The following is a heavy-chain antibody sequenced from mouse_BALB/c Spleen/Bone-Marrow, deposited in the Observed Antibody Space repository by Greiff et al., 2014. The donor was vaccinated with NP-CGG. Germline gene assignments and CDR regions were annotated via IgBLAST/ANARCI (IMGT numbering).Heavy chain of an antibody. V-gene: IGHV14-3*02. Sequence: VHVKQSGAELVKPGASVKLSCTASGFNIKDTYMHWVKQRPEQGLEWIGRIDPANGNTKYDPKFQGKATITADTSSNTAYLQLSIITSEDTAVYYGARYYYGSSYFAYGGQGPTLTVSA. CDR3: ARYYYGSSYFAY. CDR1: GFNIKDTY. J-gene: IGHJ2*01. CDR2: IDPANGNT. D-gene: IGHD1-1*01.